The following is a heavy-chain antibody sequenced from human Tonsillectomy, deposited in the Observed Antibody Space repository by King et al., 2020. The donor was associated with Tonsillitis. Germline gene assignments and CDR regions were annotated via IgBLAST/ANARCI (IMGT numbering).Heavy chain of an antibody. J-gene: IGHJ4*02. V-gene: IGHV4-34*01. CDR2: INHSGST. Sequence: VQLQQWGAGLLKPSETLSLTCAVYGGSFSGYYWSWIRQPPGKGLEWIGEINHSGSTNYNPSLKSRVTISVDTSKNQFSLKLSSVTAAYTAVYYCARLQAPYYDILTGYYLVNYFDYWGQGTLVTVSS. D-gene: IGHD3-9*01. CDR3: ARLQAPYYDILTGYYLVNYFDY. CDR1: GGSFSGYY.